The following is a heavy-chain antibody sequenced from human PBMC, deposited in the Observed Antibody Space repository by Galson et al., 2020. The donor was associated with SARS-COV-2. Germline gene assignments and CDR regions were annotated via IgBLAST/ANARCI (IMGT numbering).Heavy chain of an antibody. V-gene: IGHV4-31*11. CDR1: GVSISSGGYY. CDR2: IYYSGNT. D-gene: IGHD1-7*01. J-gene: IGHJ2*01. CDR3: ARGNWENYYFDL. Sequence: SETLSLTCAVSGVSISSGGYYWSWIRQHPGKGLEWIGYIYYSGNTYYNTSLKSRLTISLDTSKNQFSLNLSSVTAADTAVYYCARGNWENYYFDLWGRGALVTVSS.